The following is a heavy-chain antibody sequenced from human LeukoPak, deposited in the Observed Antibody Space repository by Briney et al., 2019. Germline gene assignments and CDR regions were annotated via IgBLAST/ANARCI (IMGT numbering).Heavy chain of an antibody. CDR2: IYYSGST. D-gene: IGHD6-13*01. J-gene: IGHJ3*02. CDR3: ARVIAAAGTQAFDI. Sequence: SETLSLTCTVSGGSISSSSYYWGWIRQPPGKGLEWIGSIYYSGSTYYNPSLKSRVTISVDTSKNQFSLKLSSVTAADTAVYYCARVIAAAGTQAFDIWGQGTMVTVSS. CDR1: GGSISSSSYY. V-gene: IGHV4-39*07.